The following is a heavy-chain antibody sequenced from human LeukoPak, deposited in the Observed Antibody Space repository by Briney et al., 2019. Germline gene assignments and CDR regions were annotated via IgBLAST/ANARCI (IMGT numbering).Heavy chain of an antibody. J-gene: IGHJ6*02. D-gene: IGHD3-9*01. CDR2: IWYDGSNK. CDR3: ASVGTCILYSYGMDV. CDR1: GFTFSSYG. V-gene: IGHV3-33*01. Sequence: GGSLRLSCAASGFTFSSYGMRWVRQAPGKGLEWVAVIWYDGSNKYYADSVKGRFTISRDNSKNTMYLQMNSLRAEDTAVYYCASVGTCILYSYGMDVWGQGTTVTVSS.